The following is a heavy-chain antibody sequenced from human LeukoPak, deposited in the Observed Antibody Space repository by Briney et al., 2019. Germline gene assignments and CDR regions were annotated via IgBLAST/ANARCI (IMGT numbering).Heavy chain of an antibody. D-gene: IGHD3-3*01. CDR1: GFTVSSNY. Sequence: GGSLRLSCAASGFTVSSNYMSWVRQAPGKGLEWVSLIYSAGGTYYTDSVKGRFTISRHSSKNTLYLQMNSLRGEDTAVYYCARFLGRITISGVVPYGMDVWGQGTTVTVSS. CDR2: IYSAGGT. J-gene: IGHJ6*02. V-gene: IGHV3-53*04. CDR3: ARFLGRITISGVVPYGMDV.